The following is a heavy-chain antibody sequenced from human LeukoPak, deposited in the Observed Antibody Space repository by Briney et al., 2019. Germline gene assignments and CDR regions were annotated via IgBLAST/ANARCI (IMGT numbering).Heavy chain of an antibody. D-gene: IGHD6-19*01. Sequence: SETLSLTCTVSGDSNTNSLYYLGWVRQPPGTGLEWIGTIDYGGSTYYNPSLKSRATISIDTSKNQFSLTLSPVTAADTAVYYCAREYTLYISGWFIDYWGQGTVVTVSS. J-gene: IGHJ4*02. CDR2: IDYGGST. V-gene: IGHV4-39*07. CDR1: GDSNTNSLYY. CDR3: AREYTLYISGWFIDY.